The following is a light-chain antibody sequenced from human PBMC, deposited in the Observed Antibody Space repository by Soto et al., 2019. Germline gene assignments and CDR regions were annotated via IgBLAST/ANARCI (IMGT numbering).Light chain of an antibody. V-gene: IGKV3-11*01. J-gene: IGKJ1*01. Sequence: IVLTQSPGTLSLSPGERATLSCRASQSVSSNLAWYQQKPGQAPRLLISDASTRATGIPARFSGSGSGTDFTLTISSLEPEDFAVYYCQQRSNLVSFGPGTKVDI. CDR1: QSVSSN. CDR3: QQRSNLVS. CDR2: DAS.